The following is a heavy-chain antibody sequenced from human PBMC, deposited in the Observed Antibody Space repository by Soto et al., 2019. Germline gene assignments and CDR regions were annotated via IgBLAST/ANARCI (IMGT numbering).Heavy chain of an antibody. Sequence: EVQLVESGGDLIQPGGSLRLSCAVSGFTVSRNYMSWVRQAPGKGLEWVSVIYSGGSTYYADSVKGRFTISRDNSKNTLYLQMNCLRAEDTAVYYCARPTTPDAYFDYWGQGTLVTVSS. V-gene: IGHV3-53*01. CDR3: ARPTTPDAYFDY. J-gene: IGHJ4*02. D-gene: IGHD1-7*01. CDR2: IYSGGST. CDR1: GFTVSRNY.